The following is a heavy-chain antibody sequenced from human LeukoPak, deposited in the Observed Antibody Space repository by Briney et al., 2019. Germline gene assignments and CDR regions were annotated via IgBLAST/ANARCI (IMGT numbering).Heavy chain of an antibody. D-gene: IGHD5-24*01. V-gene: IGHV1-2*02. J-gene: IGHJ4*02. CDR3: ARVVVRDANNYKDY. CDR2: INPNSGGT. Sequence: ASVKVSCKASGYTFTGYYMHWVRQAPGQGLEWMGWINPNSGGTNYAQKFQGRVTMTRDTSISTAYMELSRPRSDDTAVYYCARVVVRDANNYKDYWGQGTLVTVSS. CDR1: GYTFTGYY.